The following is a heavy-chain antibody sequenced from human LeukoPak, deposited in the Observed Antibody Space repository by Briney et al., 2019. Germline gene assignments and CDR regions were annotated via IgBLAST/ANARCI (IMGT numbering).Heavy chain of an antibody. CDR3: AKSHFITMIVVVITYFDY. V-gene: IGHV3-23*01. D-gene: IGHD3-22*01. CDR2: ISGSGGST. J-gene: IGHJ4*02. Sequence: PGGSLRLSCAASGFTFSSYAMSWVRQAPGKGLEWVSAISGSGGSTYYADSVKGRFTISRDNSKNTLYLQMNSLRAEDTAVYYCAKSHFITMIVVVITYFDYWGQGTLVTVSS. CDR1: GFTFSSYA.